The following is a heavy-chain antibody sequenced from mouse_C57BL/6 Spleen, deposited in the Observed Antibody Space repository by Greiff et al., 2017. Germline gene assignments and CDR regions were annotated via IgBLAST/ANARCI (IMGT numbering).Heavy chain of an antibody. CDR3: ASQVELLRGYFDY. CDR2: ISSGGSYT. CDR1: GFTFSSYG. D-gene: IGHD1-1*01. V-gene: IGHV5-6*01. Sequence: EVQLVESGGDLVKPGGSLKLSCAASGFTFSSYGMSWVRQTPDKRLEWVATISSGGSYTYYPDSVKGRFTISRDNAKNTLYLQMSRLKSEDTAMYYCASQVELLRGYFDYWGQGTTLTVSS. J-gene: IGHJ2*01.